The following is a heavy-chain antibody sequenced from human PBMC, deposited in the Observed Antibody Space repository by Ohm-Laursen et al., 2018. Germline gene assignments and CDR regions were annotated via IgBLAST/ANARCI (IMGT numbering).Heavy chain of an antibody. CDR3: ASGIAAGSVY. CDR2: TYYRSKWFN. Sequence: QTLSLTCAISGDSVSSNSAAWNWIRQSPSGGLEWLGRTYYRSKWFNDYAVSVKSRISINADTTKNQFSLQVKSVTPEDTAVYYCASGIAAGSVYWGQGTLVTVSS. CDR1: GDSVSSNSAA. D-gene: IGHD6-13*01. V-gene: IGHV6-1*01. J-gene: IGHJ4*02.